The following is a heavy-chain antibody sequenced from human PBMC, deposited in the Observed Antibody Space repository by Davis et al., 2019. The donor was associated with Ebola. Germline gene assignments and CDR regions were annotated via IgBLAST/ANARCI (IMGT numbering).Heavy chain of an antibody. D-gene: IGHD3-22*01. CDR2: IYHSGST. CDR3: AKQPGLYDSSGYYYYYYGMDV. J-gene: IGHJ6*02. V-gene: IGHV4-4*02. CDR1: GGSISSSNW. Sequence: LETLSLTCAVSGGSISSSNWWSWVRQPPGKGLEWIGEIYHSGSTNYNPSLKSRVTISVDKSKNQFSLKLSSVTAADTAVYYCAKQPGLYDSSGYYYYYYGMDVWGQGTTVTVSS.